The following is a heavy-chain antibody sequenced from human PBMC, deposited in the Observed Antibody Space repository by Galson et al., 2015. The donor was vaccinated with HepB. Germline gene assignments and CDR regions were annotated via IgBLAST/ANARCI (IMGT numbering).Heavy chain of an antibody. Sequence: SVKVSCKASGYTFSAYYIHWVRQAPGQGLEWMGWINSNSGVTNYAQKFQGSVTMTRDTPINTAYVELSRLKSDDTAVYYCASGSTVTTEIDHWGQETLVTVSS. J-gene: IGHJ4*02. CDR1: GYTFSAYY. CDR3: ASGSTVTTEIDH. D-gene: IGHD4-17*01. V-gene: IGHV1-2*02. CDR2: INSNSGVT.